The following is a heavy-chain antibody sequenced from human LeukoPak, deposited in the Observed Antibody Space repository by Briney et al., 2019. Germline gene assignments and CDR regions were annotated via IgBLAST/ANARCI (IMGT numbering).Heavy chain of an antibody. J-gene: IGHJ5*02. CDR3: ATTYSSSWFYWFDP. CDR1: GGTFSSYA. CDR2: IIPIFGTE. Sequence: SVKVSCKASGGTFSSYAISWVRQAPGQGLEWMGGIIPIFGTENYAQKFQGRVTITADESTSTAYMELSSLRPEDTAVYYCATTYSSSWFYWFDPWGQGTLVTVSS. D-gene: IGHD6-13*01. V-gene: IGHV1-69*13.